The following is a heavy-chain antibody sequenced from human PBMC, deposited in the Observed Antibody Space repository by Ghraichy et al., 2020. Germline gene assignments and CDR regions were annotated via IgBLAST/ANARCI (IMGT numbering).Heavy chain of an antibody. D-gene: IGHD6-6*01. J-gene: IGHJ6*02. CDR3: ARDRSPYLSASPYYHYGMDV. V-gene: IGHV1-69*10. Sequence: SVKVSCKASGGTFSSYTFNWVRQAPGQGLEWMGGINPILNRIDFAQKFQGRVTITADESTTTAYMKLSSLRSEDTVVYYCARDRSPYLSASPYYHYGMDVWGQGTTVTVSS. CDR1: GGTFSSYT. CDR2: INPILNRI.